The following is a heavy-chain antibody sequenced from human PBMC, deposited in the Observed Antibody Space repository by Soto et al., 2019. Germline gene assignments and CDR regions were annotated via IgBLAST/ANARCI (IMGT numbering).Heavy chain of an antibody. CDR2: ISGSGGST. CDR3: AKDSDILGVEHDAFDI. CDR1: GFTFSSYA. J-gene: IGHJ3*02. Sequence: GGSLRLSCAASGFTFSSYAMSWVRQAPGKGLEWVSAISGSGGSTYYADSVKGRFTISRDNSKNTLYLQMNSLRAEDTAVYYCAKDSDILGVEHDAFDIWGQGTMVTVSS. V-gene: IGHV3-23*01. D-gene: IGHD2-15*01.